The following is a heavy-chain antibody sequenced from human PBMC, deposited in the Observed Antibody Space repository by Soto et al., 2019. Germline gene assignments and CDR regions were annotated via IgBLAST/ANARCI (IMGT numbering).Heavy chain of an antibody. CDR3: AKSQSSAPSIDSSIDY. D-gene: IGHD3-22*01. J-gene: IGHJ4*02. Sequence: GGSLRLSCAASGFTFSSYAMSWVRQAPGKGLEWVSAISGSGGSTYYADSVKGRFTISRDNSKNTLYLQMNSLRAEDTAVYYCAKSQSSAPSIDSSIDYWGQGTLVTVSS. CDR1: GFTFSSYA. V-gene: IGHV3-23*01. CDR2: ISGSGGST.